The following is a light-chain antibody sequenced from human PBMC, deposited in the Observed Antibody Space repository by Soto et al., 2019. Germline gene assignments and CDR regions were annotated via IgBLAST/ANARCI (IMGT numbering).Light chain of an antibody. CDR3: SSYTSSSTLAYV. J-gene: IGLJ1*01. Sequence: QSALTQPASVSGSPGQSITISCTGTSSDVGGYNYGSWYQQHPGKAPKLMIYEVSNRPSGVSNRFSGSKSGNTASLTISGLQAEDEADYYCSSYTSSSTLAYVFGTGTKLTVL. CDR1: SSDVGGYNY. V-gene: IGLV2-14*01. CDR2: EVS.